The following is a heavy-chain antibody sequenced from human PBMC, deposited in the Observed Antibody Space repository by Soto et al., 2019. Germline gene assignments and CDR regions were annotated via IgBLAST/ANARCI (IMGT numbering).Heavy chain of an antibody. V-gene: IGHV4-31*03. Sequence: SETLSLTCTVSGGSISSGGYYWSWIRQHPGKGLEWIGYIYYSGSTYYNPSLKSRVTISVDTSKNQFSLKLSSVTAADTAVYYWARGSIVGVPAANPAGGHYYYGMNVWGEGTTVTVSS. D-gene: IGHD2-2*01. CDR3: ARGSIVGVPAANPAGGHYYYGMNV. CDR2: IYYSGST. J-gene: IGHJ6*04. CDR1: GGSISSGGYY.